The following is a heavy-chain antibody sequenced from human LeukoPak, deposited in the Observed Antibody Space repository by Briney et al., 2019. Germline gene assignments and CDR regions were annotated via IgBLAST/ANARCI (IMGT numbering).Heavy chain of an antibody. CDR2: ISSSSSYI. Sequence: GGSLRLSCAASGFIFSSYSMNWVRQAPGKGLEWVSCISSSSSYIYYADSVKGRFTISRDNAKNSLYLQMNSLRAEDTAVYYCARAHNWKYGTFDYWGQGTLVTVSS. J-gene: IGHJ4*02. D-gene: IGHD1-7*01. CDR1: GFIFSSYS. V-gene: IGHV3-21*01. CDR3: ARAHNWKYGTFDY.